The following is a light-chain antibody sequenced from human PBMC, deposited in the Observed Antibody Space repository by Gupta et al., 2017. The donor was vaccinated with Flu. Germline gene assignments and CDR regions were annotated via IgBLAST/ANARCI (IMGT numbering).Light chain of an antibody. J-gene: IGLJ3*02. CDR1: SSDVGGHKY. V-gene: IGLV2-14*01. CDR2: EVS. Sequence: QSALTQPASVSGSPGQSITISCTGTSSDVGGHKYVSWYQQHAGKAHKVMIYEVSRRPSVVSSRFSGSKSGNTASLIISGLQADDEANYYCGSYTGSNTWVFGGGTKVTVL. CDR3: GSYTGSNTWV.